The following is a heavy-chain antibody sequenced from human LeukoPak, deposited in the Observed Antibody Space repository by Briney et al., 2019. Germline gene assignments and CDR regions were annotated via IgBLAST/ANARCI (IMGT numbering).Heavy chain of an antibody. J-gene: IGHJ4*02. CDR3: AKAPVTTCSGAYCYPFDY. D-gene: IGHD2-15*01. CDR2: ISVSGNT. CDR1: GFTLSSYA. Sequence: GGSLRLSCAASGFTLSSYAMSWVRQGPGKGLEWVSAISVSGNTYHADSVMGRFTISRDSSKNTLYLQMNSLRAEDAAVYYCAKAPVTTCSGAYCYPFDYWGQGTLVTVSS. V-gene: IGHV3-23*01.